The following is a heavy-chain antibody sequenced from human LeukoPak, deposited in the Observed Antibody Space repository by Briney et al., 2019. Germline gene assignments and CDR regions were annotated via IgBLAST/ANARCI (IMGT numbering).Heavy chain of an antibody. CDR3: ANRRNSASDY. D-gene: IGHD2/OR15-2a*01. V-gene: IGHV3-23*01. J-gene: IGHJ4*02. CDR2: ISGSGGTT. Sequence: GGTLRLSCAASGFAFSSYGMSWVRQAPGKGLEWVSAISGSGGTTYYADSVKGRFTISRDNSKNTLYLQMNSLRAEDTAVYYCANRRNSASDYWGQGTLVTVSS. CDR1: GFAFSSYG.